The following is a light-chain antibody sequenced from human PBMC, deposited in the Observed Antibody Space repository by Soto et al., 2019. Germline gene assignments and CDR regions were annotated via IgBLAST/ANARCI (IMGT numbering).Light chain of an antibody. CDR1: QSVSRSQ. V-gene: IGKV3-20*01. CDR2: GVS. Sequence: EIELTQSPGTLSLSPGERATISCRASQSVSRSQLDWYQQKTGQAPRLLIYGVSSRATGIPDRFSGSGSGTDFTLTISRLEPEDFAVYYCQQYSISYTFGQGTKLEIK. J-gene: IGKJ2*01. CDR3: QQYSISYT.